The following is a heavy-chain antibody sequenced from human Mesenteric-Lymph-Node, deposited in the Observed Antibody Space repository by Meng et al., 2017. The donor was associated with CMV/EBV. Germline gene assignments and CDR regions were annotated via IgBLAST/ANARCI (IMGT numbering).Heavy chain of an antibody. Sequence: FSSYAMSWVRQAPGKGLEWVSAISGSGGSTYYADSVKGRFTISRDNSKNTLYLQMNSLRAEDTAVYYCAKATYYYDSSGYYWVWFDPWGQGTLVTVSS. CDR2: ISGSGGST. D-gene: IGHD3-22*01. V-gene: IGHV3-23*01. CDR3: AKATYYYDSSGYYWVWFDP. J-gene: IGHJ5*02. CDR1: FSSYA.